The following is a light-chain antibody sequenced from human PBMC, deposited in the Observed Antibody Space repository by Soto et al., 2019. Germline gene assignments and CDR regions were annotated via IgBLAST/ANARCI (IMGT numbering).Light chain of an antibody. CDR1: QDVSRF. J-gene: IGKJ3*01. CDR3: QQLNSYVFT. CDR2: AAS. V-gene: IGKV1-9*01. Sequence: DIQLPQSPSFLSASVGDRVTISCRASQDVSRFLAWYQQKPGKAPNLLIYAASTLQSGVPSRFSGSGSGTEFTLTISSLQPEDFATYSCQQLNSYVFTFGPGTKVDIK.